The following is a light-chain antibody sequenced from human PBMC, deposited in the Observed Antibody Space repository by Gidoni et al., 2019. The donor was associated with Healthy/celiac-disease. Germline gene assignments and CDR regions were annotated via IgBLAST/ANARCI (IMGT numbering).Light chain of an antibody. Sequence: EIVITQSPATRSVSPGERATLPCRASQSVSSNLAWYQQKPGQAPRLLIYGASTRATGIPARFSGSGSGTEFTLTISSLQSEDFAVYYCQQYNNWPWTFGQGTKVEIK. CDR2: GAS. CDR1: QSVSSN. V-gene: IGKV3-15*01. J-gene: IGKJ1*01. CDR3: QQYNNWPWT.